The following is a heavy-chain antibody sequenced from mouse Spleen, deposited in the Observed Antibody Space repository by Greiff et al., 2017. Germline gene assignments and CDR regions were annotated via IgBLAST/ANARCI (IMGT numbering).Heavy chain of an antibody. J-gene: IGHJ4*01. V-gene: IGHV2-6-1*01. D-gene: IGHD2-4*01. Sequence: QVQLKESGPGLVAPSQSLSITCTISGFSLTSYGVHWVRQPPGKGLEWLVVIWSDGSTTYNSALKSRLSISKDNSKSQVFLKVNSLQADDTAMYYCARHSIYYDYGRGAMDYWGQGTSVTVSS. CDR1: GFSLTSYG. CDR2: IWSDGST. CDR3: ARHSIYYDYGRGAMDY.